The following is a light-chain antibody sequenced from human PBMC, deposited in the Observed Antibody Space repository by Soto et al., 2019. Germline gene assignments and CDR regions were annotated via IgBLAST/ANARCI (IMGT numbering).Light chain of an antibody. Sequence: QSVLKQPPSVSGAPGQRVTISCTGSSSNIGAGYDVHWYQQLPGTAPKLLIYGNSNRPSGVPDRFSGSKSGTSASLAITGLQADDESDYYCQSYDCSLSVYVFGTGTKVTVL. CDR1: SSNIGAGYD. CDR2: GNS. CDR3: QSYDCSLSVYV. J-gene: IGLJ1*01. V-gene: IGLV1-40*01.